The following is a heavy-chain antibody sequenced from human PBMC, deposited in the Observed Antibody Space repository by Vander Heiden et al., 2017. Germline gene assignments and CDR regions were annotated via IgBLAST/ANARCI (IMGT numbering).Heavy chain of an antibody. CDR3: AADFGIFGVEDY. Sequence: EVQLVESGGGLVKPGGSLRLSCAASGFTFTTYSMNWVRQAPGKGLEWVSSITSSSSYIYYADSVKGRFTISRDNAKNSLYLQMNSLRAEDTAVYYCAADFGIFGVEDYWGQGTLVTVSS. CDR1: GFTFTTYS. CDR2: ITSSSSYI. D-gene: IGHD3-3*01. V-gene: IGHV3-21*01. J-gene: IGHJ4*02.